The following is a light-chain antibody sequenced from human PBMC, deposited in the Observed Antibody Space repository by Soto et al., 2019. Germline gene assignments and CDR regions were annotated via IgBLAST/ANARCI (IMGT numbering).Light chain of an antibody. CDR1: EFISDW. Sequence: DVQGTQSPSTLSASVGYRVTMTGGASEFISDWLAWYQQKPGQAHKLLIYDAYTLESGVPGRFSGSGVGTHFKLSISGLQPEDFATYHCKHYNSYSRAFGQGTKVDIK. J-gene: IGKJ1*01. V-gene: IGKV1-5*01. CDR3: KHYNSYSRA. CDR2: DAY.